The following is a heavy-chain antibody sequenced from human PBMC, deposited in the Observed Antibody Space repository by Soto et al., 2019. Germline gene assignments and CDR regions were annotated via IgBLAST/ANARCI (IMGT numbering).Heavy chain of an antibody. CDR1: GFIFSRHG. CDR3: AKDRGSYDIWSGTQRYYAMDV. D-gene: IGHD3-3*01. V-gene: IGHV3-30*18. Sequence: QGQLVESGGGVVQPGTSLRLSCAASGFIFSRHGMHWVRQAPGKGLEWVAFTSYDGSNTYYADSVKGRFTISRDNPKNTLFLQMNSLRPNDTALHFCAKDRGSYDIWSGTQRYYAMDVWGQGATVTVSS. J-gene: IGHJ6*02. CDR2: TSYDGSNT.